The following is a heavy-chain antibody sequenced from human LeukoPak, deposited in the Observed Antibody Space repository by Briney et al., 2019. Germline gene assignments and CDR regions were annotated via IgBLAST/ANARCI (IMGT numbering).Heavy chain of an antibody. CDR1: GYTFTSYG. J-gene: IGHJ4*02. CDR2: ISAYNGNT. V-gene: IGHV1-18*04. D-gene: IGHD3-16*02. Sequence: ASVTVSCTASGYTFTSYGISWVWQAPGQGLEWMGWISAYNGNTNYAQKLQGRVTMTTDTSTSTAYMELRSQRSDDTAVYYCARGTITFGGVIVKFDYWGQGTLVTVSS. CDR3: ARGTITFGGVIVKFDY.